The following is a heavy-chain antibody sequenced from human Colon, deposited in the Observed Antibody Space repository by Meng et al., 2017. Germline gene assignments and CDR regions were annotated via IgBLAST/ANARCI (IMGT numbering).Heavy chain of an antibody. V-gene: IGHV3-30*04. CDR1: AFTFSSYA. D-gene: IGHD2-15*01. CDR2: ISYDGTNK. Sequence: GESLKISCSASAFTFSSYAIPWVRQAPGKGLEWVAVISYDGTNKYYADSVKGRFTISRDNSKNTLYLQMNSLRVDDTAVYYCARGGVVAAISHYFDYWGQGTLVTVSS. CDR3: ARGGVVAAISHYFDY. J-gene: IGHJ4*02.